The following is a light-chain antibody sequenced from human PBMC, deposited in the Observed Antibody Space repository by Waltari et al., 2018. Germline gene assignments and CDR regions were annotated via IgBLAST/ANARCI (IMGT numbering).Light chain of an antibody. CDR1: TSDIGGYNY. Sequence: QSALTQPASVSGSPGQSITISCTGTTSDIGGYNYVSWYLQHPGRAPKLMIYDVTDRPSEISIRFSGSKSGNTASLTISGLRAEDEAYYYCTSYTTTSTLVLFGGGTKLTV. CDR2: DVT. V-gene: IGLV2-14*03. J-gene: IGLJ2*01. CDR3: TSYTTTSTLVL.